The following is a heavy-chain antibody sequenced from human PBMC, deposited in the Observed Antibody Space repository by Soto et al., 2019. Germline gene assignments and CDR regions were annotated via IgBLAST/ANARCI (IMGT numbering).Heavy chain of an antibody. Sequence: GGSLRLSCAASGFTFSSYATSWVRQAPGKGLEWVSAISGSGGSTYYADSVKGRFTISRDNSKNTLYLQMNSLRAEDTAVYYRAKGLRRIVVVPAAYFDYWGQGTLVTVSS. D-gene: IGHD2-2*01. CDR2: ISGSGGST. V-gene: IGHV3-23*01. J-gene: IGHJ4*02. CDR1: GFTFSSYA. CDR3: AKGLRRIVVVPAAYFDY.